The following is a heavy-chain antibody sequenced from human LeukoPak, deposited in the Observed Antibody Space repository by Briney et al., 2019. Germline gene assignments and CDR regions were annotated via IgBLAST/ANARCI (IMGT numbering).Heavy chain of an antibody. CDR1: GGSISSSSYY. CDR2: IYYSGST. V-gene: IGHV4-39*01. Sequence: SETLSLTCTVSGGSISSSSYYWGWIRQPPGKGLEWIGSIYYSGSTYYNPSLKSRVTISVDTSKNQFSLKLSPVTAADTAVYYCARPLRSGYDFWSGYYDWFDPWGQGTLVTVSS. CDR3: ARPLRSGYDFWSGYYDWFDP. J-gene: IGHJ5*02. D-gene: IGHD3-3*01.